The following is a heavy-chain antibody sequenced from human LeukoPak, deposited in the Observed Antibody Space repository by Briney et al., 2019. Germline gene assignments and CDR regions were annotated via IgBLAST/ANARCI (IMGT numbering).Heavy chain of an antibody. CDR3: ERLQSLDY. CDR1: GFTFSSYA. J-gene: IGHJ4*02. Sequence: GGSLRLSCAASGFTFSSYAMSWVRQAPGKGLEWVSGTSGSGGSTYYADSVKGRFTISRDNSKNTLYLQMNSLRAEDTAVYYCERLQSLDYWGQGTLVTVSS. CDR2: TSGSGGST. V-gene: IGHV3-23*01. D-gene: IGHD6-25*01.